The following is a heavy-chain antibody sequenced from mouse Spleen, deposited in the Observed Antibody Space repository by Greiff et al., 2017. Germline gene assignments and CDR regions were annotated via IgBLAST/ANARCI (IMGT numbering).Heavy chain of an antibody. CDR1: GFTFSSYA. CDR2: ISSGGSYT. CDR3: AREGLRKFAY. J-gene: IGHJ3*01. V-gene: IGHV5-9-3*01. D-gene: IGHD2-4*01. Sequence: EVQVVESGGGLVKPGGSLKLSCAASGFTFSSYAMSWVRQTPEKRLEWVATISSGGSYTYYPDSVKGRFTISRDHAKNTLYLQMSSLRSEDTAMYYCAREGLRKFAYWGQGTLVTVSA.